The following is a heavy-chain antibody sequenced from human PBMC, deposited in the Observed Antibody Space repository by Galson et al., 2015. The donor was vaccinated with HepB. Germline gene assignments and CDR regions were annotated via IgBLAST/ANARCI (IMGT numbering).Heavy chain of an antibody. D-gene: IGHD3-16*01. V-gene: IGHV4-59*08. J-gene: IGHJ4*02. Sequence: ETLSLTCSVSGGSISGPYWSWIRQPPGKGLEWIGFINDSGNTNCNPSLKSRVTMSVDTSKNQFSLKLTSVTAADTAVYYCARQKGIMMPFDYWGQGTRVTVSS. CDR1: GGSISGPY. CDR2: INDSGNT. CDR3: ARQKGIMMPFDY.